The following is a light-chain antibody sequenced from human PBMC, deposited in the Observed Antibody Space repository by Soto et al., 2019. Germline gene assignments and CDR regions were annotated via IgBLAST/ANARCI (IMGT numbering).Light chain of an antibody. J-gene: IGLJ2*01. Sequence: QSVLTQPASVSGSPGQSITISCTGTNSDIGGNNYVSWYQQHPGKAPKYFIYDVSNRPSGVSNRFSGSKSGNTASLTISGLQAEHEDDYYCSVYTSSNTVLFGGVTELTVL. CDR1: NSDIGGNNY. CDR3: SVYTSSNTVL. V-gene: IGLV2-14*03. CDR2: DVS.